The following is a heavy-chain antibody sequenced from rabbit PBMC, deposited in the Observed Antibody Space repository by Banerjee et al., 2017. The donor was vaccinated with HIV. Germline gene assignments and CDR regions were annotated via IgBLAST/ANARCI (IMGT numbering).Heavy chain of an antibody. CDR3: VRRDISYYHYYGLDL. CDR1: GFDFSSYW. J-gene: IGHJ6*01. D-gene: IGHD8-1*01. V-gene: IGHV1S7*01. CDR2: ISTGDGST. Sequence: QLKESGGGLVQPGGSLKLSCKASGFDFSSYWICWVRQAPGKGLEWIGCISTGDGSTYYASWVNDRFTISSHNAQNTVDLQMNSLTVADTATYFCVRRDISYYHYYGLDLRGPGTLVTVS.